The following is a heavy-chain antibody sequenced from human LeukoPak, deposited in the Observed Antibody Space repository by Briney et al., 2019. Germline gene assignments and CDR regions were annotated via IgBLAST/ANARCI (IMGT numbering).Heavy chain of an antibody. CDR3: GRNEEGFGESLIG. Sequence: GASVKVSCKASGYTFTSYGISWVRQAPGQGLEWMGWISAYNGNTNYAQKLQGRVTMTTDTSTSTAYMELRSLRSDDTAVYFCGRNEEGFGESLIGWGQGTLVTVSS. CDR2: ISAYNGNT. CDR1: GYTFTSYG. V-gene: IGHV1-18*01. J-gene: IGHJ4*02. D-gene: IGHD3-10*01.